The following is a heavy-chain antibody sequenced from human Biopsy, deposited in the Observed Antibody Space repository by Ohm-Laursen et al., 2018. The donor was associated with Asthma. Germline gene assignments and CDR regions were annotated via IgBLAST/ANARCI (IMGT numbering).Heavy chain of an antibody. D-gene: IGHD4-23*01. CDR1: GFVFSQSG. J-gene: IGHJ3*02. Sequence: SLRLSCSASGFVFSQSGMHWVRQAPGKGLEWVALISSDGHNKYYKDSVKGRFTISRDNSKIRLYLEINSLRVEDPAVYYCARESGQDSGGTGAFDRWGQGIMVAVSS. CDR3: ARESGQDSGGTGAFDR. V-gene: IGHV3-30*03. CDR2: ISSDGHNK.